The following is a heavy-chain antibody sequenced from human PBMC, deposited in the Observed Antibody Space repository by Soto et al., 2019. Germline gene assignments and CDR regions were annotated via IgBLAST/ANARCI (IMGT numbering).Heavy chain of an antibody. CDR3: ARESYGSGSTWFDP. Sequence: LSLTCTVSGGSISSGGYYWSWIRQHPGKGLEWIGYIYYSGSTYYNPSLKSRVTISVDTSKNQFSLKLSSVTAADTAVYYCARESYGSGSTWFDPWGQGTLVTVSS. CDR1: GGSISSGGYY. V-gene: IGHV4-31*03. J-gene: IGHJ5*02. CDR2: IYYSGST. D-gene: IGHD3-10*01.